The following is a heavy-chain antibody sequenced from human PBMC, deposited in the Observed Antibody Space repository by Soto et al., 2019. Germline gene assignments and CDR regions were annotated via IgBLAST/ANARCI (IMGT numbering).Heavy chain of an antibody. J-gene: IGHJ5*02. Sequence: SETLSLTCTVSGGSISSGDYYWSWIRQPPGKGLEWIGYIYYGGSTYYNPSLKSRVTISVDTSKNQFSLKLSSVTAADTAVYYCARSSPYFANWFDPWGQGTLVTVSS. V-gene: IGHV4-30-4*01. CDR3: ARSSPYFANWFDP. D-gene: IGHD2-21*01. CDR1: GGSISSGDYY. CDR2: IYYGGST.